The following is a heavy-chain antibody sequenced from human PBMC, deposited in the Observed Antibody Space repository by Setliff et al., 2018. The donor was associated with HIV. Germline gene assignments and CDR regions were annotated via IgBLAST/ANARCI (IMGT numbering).Heavy chain of an antibody. CDR2: IFNDGRT. V-gene: IGHV4-39*01. J-gene: IGHJ4*02. CDR1: GGSISSSSYY. Sequence: SETLSLTCTVSGGSISSSSYYWGWIRQPPGKGLEWIGSIFNDGRTYYNPSLKSRVTIPMDTSTNQFSLKLTSVTAADTAVYFCARHFPSISLFFGDPGPFDRWGQGALATVSS. CDR3: ARHFPSISLFFGDPGPFDR. D-gene: IGHD3-10*01.